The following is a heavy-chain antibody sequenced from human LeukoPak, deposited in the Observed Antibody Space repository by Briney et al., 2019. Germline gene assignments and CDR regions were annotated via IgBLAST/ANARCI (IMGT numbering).Heavy chain of an antibody. CDR3: AKDHLTYYYDSSGPPAGFDY. CDR1: GFTFSSYA. Sequence: PGGSLRLSCAASGFTFSSYAMSWVRQAPGKGLEWVSAISGSGGSTYYADSVKGRFTISRDNSKNTLYLRMNSLRAEDTAVYYCAKDHLTYYYDSSGPPAGFDYWGQGTLVTVSS. CDR2: ISGSGGST. V-gene: IGHV3-23*01. D-gene: IGHD3-22*01. J-gene: IGHJ4*02.